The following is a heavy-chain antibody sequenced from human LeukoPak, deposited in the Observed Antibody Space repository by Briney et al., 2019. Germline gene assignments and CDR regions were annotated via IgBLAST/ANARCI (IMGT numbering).Heavy chain of an antibody. CDR2: FNWDDGK. CDR3: AHSGYDYVWGSYHSMDTFDY. CDR1: GFSLSTTGVG. Sequence: VPTLVKPTQTLTLTCTFPGFSLSTTGVGVGWIRQPPGKALEGLALFNWDDGKPYSPSLKSRLTITKDPSKDQVVLTMSNMDPVDTATYYCAHSGYDYVWGSYHSMDTFDYWGQGTLVTVSS. V-gene: IGHV2-5*02. D-gene: IGHD3-16*02. J-gene: IGHJ4*02.